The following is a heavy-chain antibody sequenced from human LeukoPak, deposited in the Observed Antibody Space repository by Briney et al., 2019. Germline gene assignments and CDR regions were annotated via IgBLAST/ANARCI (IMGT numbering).Heavy chain of an antibody. CDR3: ARDEMAIDY. D-gene: IGHD5-24*01. Sequence: PSQTLSLTCAISGDSVSSNSAAWNWIRQSPSRGLEWLGRTYYRSKWYNESAVSVKSRLTIYPDTSKNQVSLQVHSETPEDTAVYYCARDEMAIDYWGQGTLVTVSS. V-gene: IGHV6-1*01. J-gene: IGHJ4*02. CDR1: GDSVSSNSAA. CDR2: TYYRSKWYN.